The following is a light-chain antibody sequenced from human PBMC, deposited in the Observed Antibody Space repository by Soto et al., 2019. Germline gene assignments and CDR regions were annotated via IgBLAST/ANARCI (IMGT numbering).Light chain of an antibody. J-gene: IGKJ5*01. CDR3: NQRTNWPIT. V-gene: IGKV3-11*01. CDR1: QNIGTY. CDR2: DAS. Sequence: EIVLPQSPATLSLSPGERAPLSCWARQNIGTYLAWYQQKPGQAPRLLIYDASNRATGIPARFSGSGSGTDFTLTISSLEPEDFAVYYCNQRTNWPITVGEGTRLEIK.